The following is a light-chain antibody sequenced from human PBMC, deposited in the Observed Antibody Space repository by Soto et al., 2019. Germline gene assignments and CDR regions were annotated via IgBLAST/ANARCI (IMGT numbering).Light chain of an antibody. CDR2: DAS. J-gene: IGKJ3*01. V-gene: IGKV3-11*01. CDR1: QSVSSY. Sequence: EIVLTQSPATLSLSPGERATLSCRASQSVSSYLAWYQQKPGQAPRLLMYDASNRATGIPARFSGSGSGTYFTLTISSLEPEDFAVYYCQQRSNWPPEFGPGTKVDIK. CDR3: QQRSNWPPE.